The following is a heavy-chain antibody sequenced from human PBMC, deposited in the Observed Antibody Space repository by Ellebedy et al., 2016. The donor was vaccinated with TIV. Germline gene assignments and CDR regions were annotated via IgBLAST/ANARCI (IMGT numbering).Heavy chain of an antibody. CDR3: ARAPCHTIICYLQYYFDY. V-gene: IGHV3-11*06. J-gene: IGHJ4*02. CDR1: GGSISTDHYY. D-gene: IGHD3-22*01. Sequence: GGSLRLSXTVSGGSISTDHYYMSWIRQAPGKGLEWISYISNSSDYTNYADSVKGRFSISRDNAKNSLYLQMNSLSAEDTAVYYCARAPCHTIICYLQYYFDYWGQGTLVTVSS. CDR2: ISNSSDYT.